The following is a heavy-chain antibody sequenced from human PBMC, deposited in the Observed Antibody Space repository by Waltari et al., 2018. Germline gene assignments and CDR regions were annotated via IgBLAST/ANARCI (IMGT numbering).Heavy chain of an antibody. V-gene: IGHV1-69*13. CDR2: IKPVLGTT. Sequence: QVQLVQSGSEVKKPGSSVKVSCKASGGTFGSYAVSWVRQAPGQGLEWVGGIKPVLGTTSYAQKFQDRVTLIADDSSSTVYMELSSLKSDDTAVYYCARASAGYYYYGMDVWGQGTTVTVSS. J-gene: IGHJ6*02. CDR3: ARASAGYYYYGMDV. CDR1: GGTFGSYA.